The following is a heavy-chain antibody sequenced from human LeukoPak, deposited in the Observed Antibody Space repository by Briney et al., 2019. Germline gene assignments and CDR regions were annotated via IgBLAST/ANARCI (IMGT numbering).Heavy chain of an antibody. J-gene: IGHJ6*02. CDR1: GYTFTGYY. V-gene: IGHV1-2*04. CDR2: INPNSGGT. D-gene: IGHD3-22*01. Sequence: GASVKVSCKASGYTFTGYYMHWVRQAPGQGLEWMGWINPNSGGTNYAQKFQGWVTMTRDTSISTAYMELSRLRSDDTAVYYCARASYYYDSSGPYGMDVWGQGTTVTVSS. CDR3: ARASYYYDSSGPYGMDV.